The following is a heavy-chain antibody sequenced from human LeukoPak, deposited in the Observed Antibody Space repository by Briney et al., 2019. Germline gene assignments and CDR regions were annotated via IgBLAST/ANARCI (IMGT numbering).Heavy chain of an antibody. CDR1: GITLSNYG. V-gene: IGHV3-23*01. CDR3: AKRGVVIQVFHS. J-gene: IGHJ4*02. D-gene: IGHD3-10*01. CDR2: LSGSGGGT. Sequence: GGSLRLSCAVSGITLSNYGMSWVRQAPGKGLEWVAGLSGSGGGTNYADSVQGRFTISRDNPKNTLYLQMNRLRAEDTAVYFCAKRGVVIQVFHSWGQGALVTVSS.